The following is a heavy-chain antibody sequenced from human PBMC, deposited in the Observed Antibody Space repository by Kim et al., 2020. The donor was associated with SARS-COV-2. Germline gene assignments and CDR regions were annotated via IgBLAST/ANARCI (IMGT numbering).Heavy chain of an antibody. D-gene: IGHD1-26*01. CDR1: GFTFSSYA. Sequence: GGSLRLSCAASGFTFSSYAMSWVRQAPGKGLEWVSAISGSGGSTYYADSVKGRFTISRDNSKNTLYLQMNSLRAEDTAVYYCAKSGVLHPYYYYYGMDVWGQGTTVTVSS. CDR2: ISGSGGST. V-gene: IGHV3-23*01. CDR3: AKSGVLHPYYYYYGMDV. J-gene: IGHJ6*02.